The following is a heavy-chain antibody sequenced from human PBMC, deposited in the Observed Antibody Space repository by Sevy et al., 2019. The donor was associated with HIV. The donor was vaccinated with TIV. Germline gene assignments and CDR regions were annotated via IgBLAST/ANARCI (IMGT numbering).Heavy chain of an antibody. D-gene: IGHD2-21*01. CDR2: VSWNSRNI. CDR3: AKDINRGCDGVSCYSYYYYLYGLDV. V-gene: IGHV3-9*01. CDR1: GFPFNDHA. J-gene: IGHJ6*02. Sequence: GGSLRLSCAASGFPFNDHAMHWVRQVPGKGLEWVSGVSWNSRNIGYADSVKGRFTISRDNARHFLYLEMNSLRPEDTALYYCAKDINRGCDGVSCYSYYYYLYGLDVWGQGTTVTVSS.